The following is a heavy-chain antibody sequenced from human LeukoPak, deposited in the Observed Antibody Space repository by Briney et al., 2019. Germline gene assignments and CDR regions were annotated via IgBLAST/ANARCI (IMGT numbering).Heavy chain of an antibody. CDR1: GFTFSTYA. D-gene: IGHD1-1*01. CDR3: VRLTTGNAFDI. J-gene: IGHJ3*02. CDR2: ISGSAGST. Sequence: GGSLRLSCEASGFTFSTYALSWVRQAPGKGLQWVSTISGSAGSTSHADSVKGRFTISRDNAKNTLYLQMNSLRAEDTAVYYCVRLTTGNAFDIWGQGTMVTVSS. V-gene: IGHV3-23*01.